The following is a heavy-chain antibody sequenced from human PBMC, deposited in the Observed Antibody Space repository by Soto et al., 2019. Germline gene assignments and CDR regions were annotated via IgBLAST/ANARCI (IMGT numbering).Heavy chain of an antibody. Sequence: GGSLRLSCAASGFTFSNYWMNWVRQAPGKGLEWVANIKEDGSQKNYVDSVKGRFTISRDNAQNSLYLQINSLRAEDSAVYYCARSRCNDGICSQLSPSAARGHGTLVIVSS. V-gene: IGHV3-7*05. J-gene: IGHJ4*01. CDR3: ARSRCNDGICSQLSPSAA. CDR2: IKEDGSQK. CDR1: GFTFSNYW. D-gene: IGHD2-15*01.